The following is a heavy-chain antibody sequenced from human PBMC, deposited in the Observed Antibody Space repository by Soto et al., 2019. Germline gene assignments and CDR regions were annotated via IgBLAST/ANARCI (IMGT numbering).Heavy chain of an antibody. V-gene: IGHV4-34*01. CDR3: ATGRHRGAVYSNYKLFDY. D-gene: IGHD4-4*01. CDR2: INHSGST. Sequence: SETLSLTCAVYGVSFSGYYWSWIRQPPGKGLEWIGEINHSGSTNYNPSLKSRVTISVDTSKNQFSLKLRSVTAADTAVYYCATGRHRGAVYSNYKLFDYWGQGTLVTVSS. CDR1: GVSFSGYY. J-gene: IGHJ4*02.